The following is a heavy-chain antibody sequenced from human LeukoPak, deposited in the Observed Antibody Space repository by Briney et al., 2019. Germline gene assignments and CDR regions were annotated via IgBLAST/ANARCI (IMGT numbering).Heavy chain of an antibody. V-gene: IGHV3-74*01. CDR2: IKKDGTYR. Sequence: GGSLRLSCVVSGFTFSGNWMHWVRQGPGKGLMCVARIKKDGTYRDYADSVKGRFTISRDNAKNTLFLQMDSLRDEDTAVYYCARDDDVYGVDYWGQGTLVTVSS. J-gene: IGHJ4*02. CDR3: ARDDDVYGVDY. CDR1: GFTFSGNW. D-gene: IGHD3-16*01.